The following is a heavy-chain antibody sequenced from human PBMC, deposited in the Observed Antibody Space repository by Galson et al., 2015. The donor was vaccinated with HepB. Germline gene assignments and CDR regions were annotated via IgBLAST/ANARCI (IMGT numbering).Heavy chain of an antibody. V-gene: IGHV1-46*03. CDR2: ISPSGGST. CDR1: GYTFTSYY. D-gene: IGHD3-9*01. CDR3: ARDPGYDILTGPPGGYFDY. J-gene: IGHJ4*02. Sequence: SVKVSCKASGYTFTSYYMHWVRQAPGQGLERVGIISPSGGSTSYAQKFQGRVTMTRDTSTSTVYMELSSLRSEDTAVYYCARDPGYDILTGPPGGYFDYWGQGTLVTVSS.